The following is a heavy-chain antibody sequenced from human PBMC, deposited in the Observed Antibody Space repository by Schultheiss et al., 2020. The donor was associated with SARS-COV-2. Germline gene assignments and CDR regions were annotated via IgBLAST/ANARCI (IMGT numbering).Heavy chain of an antibody. Sequence: GGSLRLSCAASGFTFNTYTMNWVRQAPGKGLEWVSSISSRNTYIDYADSVRGRFTISRDNAKDSLYLQMNSLGAEDTAVYYCAKDRSGYSSGWGFDYWGQGTLVTVSS. V-gene: IGHV3-21*01. CDR1: GFTFNTYT. CDR2: ISSRNTYI. J-gene: IGHJ4*02. CDR3: AKDRSGYSSGWGFDY. D-gene: IGHD6-19*01.